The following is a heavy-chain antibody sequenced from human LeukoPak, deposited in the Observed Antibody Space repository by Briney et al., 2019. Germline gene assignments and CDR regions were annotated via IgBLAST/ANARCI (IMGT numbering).Heavy chain of an antibody. V-gene: IGHV4-4*07. Sequence: SETLPLTCTVSGGSISSYYWSWIRQPAGKGLEWIGRLDTSGSTNYNPSLKSRVTMSGDTSKKQFSLKLSSVTAADTAVYYCASTTYYYDSSGYYFLDYWGQGTLVTVSS. J-gene: IGHJ4*02. CDR3: ASTTYYYDSSGYYFLDY. D-gene: IGHD3-22*01. CDR2: LDTSGST. CDR1: GGSISSYY.